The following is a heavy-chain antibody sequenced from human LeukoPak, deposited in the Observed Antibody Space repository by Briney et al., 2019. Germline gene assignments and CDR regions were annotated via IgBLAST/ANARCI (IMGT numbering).Heavy chain of an antibody. Sequence: ASVKVSCKASGYTFTSYAMHWVRQAPGQRLEWMGWINAGNGNTKYSQKFQGRNTITRDTSASTAYMELSSLRSEDTAVYYCARAGRDTAMVRRLDYWGQGTLVTVSS. J-gene: IGHJ4*02. CDR1: GYTFTSYA. V-gene: IGHV1-3*01. CDR3: ARAGRDTAMVRRLDY. D-gene: IGHD5-18*01. CDR2: INAGNGNT.